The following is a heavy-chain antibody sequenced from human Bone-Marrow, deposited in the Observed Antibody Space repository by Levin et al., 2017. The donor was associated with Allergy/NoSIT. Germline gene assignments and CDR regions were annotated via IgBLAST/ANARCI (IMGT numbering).Heavy chain of an antibody. Sequence: RSSETLSLTCTVSGGSVSSGVYYWSWIRQPPGKGLEWVGYIHSSGSTKYNSSLEGRVSISIDTSKNQFSLRLISVTAADTAVYYCATEKGWNVDSWGPGTLVIVSS. V-gene: IGHV4-61*08. CDR3: ATEKGWNVDS. CDR1: GGSVSSGVYY. J-gene: IGHJ4*02. CDR2: IHSSGST. D-gene: IGHD1-1*01.